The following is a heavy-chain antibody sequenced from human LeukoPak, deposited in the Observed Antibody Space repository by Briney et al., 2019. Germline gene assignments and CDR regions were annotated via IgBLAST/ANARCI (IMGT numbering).Heavy chain of an antibody. CDR3: ARHPFQYPFDH. CDR1: GASVSSDY. J-gene: IGHJ5*02. V-gene: IGHV4-59*08. Sequence: PSETLSLTCTVSGASVSSDYWSWIRQSPGKGLEWIGYIYHSGQTMSNPSLKSRVSLSLDTSNNQFSLKLSSVTAADTAVYYCARHPFQYPFDHWGQGTVVSVSS. D-gene: IGHD2/OR15-2a*01. CDR2: IYHSGQT.